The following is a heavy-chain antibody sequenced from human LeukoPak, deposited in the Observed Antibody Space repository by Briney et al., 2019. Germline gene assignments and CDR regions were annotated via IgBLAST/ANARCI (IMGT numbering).Heavy chain of an antibody. V-gene: IGHV3-9*03. Sequence: GGSLRLSCAASGFTFDDYAMHWVRQAPGKGLEWVSGISWNSGSIGYADSVKGRFTTSRDNAKNSLYLQMNSLRAEDMALYYCAKVYSSSWYGWSDYWGQGTLVTVSS. CDR2: ISWNSGSI. J-gene: IGHJ4*02. CDR1: GFTFDDYA. D-gene: IGHD6-13*01. CDR3: AKVYSSSWYGWSDY.